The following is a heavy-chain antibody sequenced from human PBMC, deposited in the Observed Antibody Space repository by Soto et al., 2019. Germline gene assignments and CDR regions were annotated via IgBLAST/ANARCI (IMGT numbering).Heavy chain of an antibody. V-gene: IGHV3-74*01. J-gene: IGHJ4*02. CDR1: GFTFSSYY. D-gene: IGHD4-17*01. Sequence: EVQLVESGGGLVQPGGSLRLSCAASGFTFSSYYMHWVRQVPGKGLVWVSRINGDGITTAYADSVKGRFTISRDNAKNTVYLQMNSLRAEDTAVYYCVTVRTDYWGQGTLVTVSS. CDR2: INGDGITT. CDR3: VTVRTDY.